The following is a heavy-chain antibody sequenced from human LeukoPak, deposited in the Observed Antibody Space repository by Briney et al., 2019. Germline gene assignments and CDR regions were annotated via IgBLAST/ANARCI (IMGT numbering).Heavy chain of an antibody. CDR1: GSTVSGNY. V-gene: IGHV3-53*01. CDR2: IYTGGYT. CDR3: ARGDTYGYFTY. J-gene: IGHJ4*02. Sequence: GGSLRLSCAVSGSTVSGNYMTWVRQAPGKGLEWVSVIYTGGYTYYADSVKGRFTISRDNSKNTVYLQMNSLRAEDTAVYYCARGDTYGYFTYWGQGTLVTVSS. D-gene: IGHD5-18*01.